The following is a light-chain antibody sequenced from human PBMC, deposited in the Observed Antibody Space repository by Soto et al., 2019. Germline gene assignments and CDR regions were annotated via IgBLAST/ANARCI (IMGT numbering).Light chain of an antibody. Sequence: EILLTQCPDTLSLSQGERATLSCRAAQSVGTRLAWYQHKTGQAPRLLISGASSRATGIPARFTGSGSETSFTLTIRSLQPEDFALYYCQHYQSGHPITFGQGTQREIK. V-gene: IGKV3-20*01. CDR3: QHYQSGHPIT. J-gene: IGKJ5*01. CDR2: GAS. CDR1: QSVGTR.